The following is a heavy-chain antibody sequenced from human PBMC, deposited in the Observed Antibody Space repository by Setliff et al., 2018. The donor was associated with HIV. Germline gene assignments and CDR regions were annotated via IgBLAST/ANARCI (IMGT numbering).Heavy chain of an antibody. J-gene: IGHJ5*02. CDR1: GFTLNELS. V-gene: IGHV1-24*01. Sequence: ASVKVSCKISGFTLNELSIQWVRQAPAKGLEWMGGFDPEAGEIIYAQKFQGRVTVTEDTSTDTAYMDLSSLRSEDTAVYYCATHPPYRSAWYMRSWGQGTLVTV. CDR3: ATHPPYRSAWYMRS. D-gene: IGHD6-19*01. CDR2: FDPEAGEI.